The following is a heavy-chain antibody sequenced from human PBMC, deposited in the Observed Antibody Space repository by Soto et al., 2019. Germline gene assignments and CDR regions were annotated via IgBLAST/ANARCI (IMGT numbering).Heavy chain of an antibody. D-gene: IGHD3-3*01. CDR1: GFTFSSYV. J-gene: IGHJ6*02. Sequence: PGESLRRSWAESGFTFSSYVMHWGRQAPGKGLEWVAVIWYDGSNKYYADSVKGRFTISRDNSKNTLYLQMNSLRAEATAVYYCARDTPALRVAGYGMDVWGQGTTVTVSS. CDR3: ARDTPALRVAGYGMDV. CDR2: IWYDGSNK. V-gene: IGHV3-33*01.